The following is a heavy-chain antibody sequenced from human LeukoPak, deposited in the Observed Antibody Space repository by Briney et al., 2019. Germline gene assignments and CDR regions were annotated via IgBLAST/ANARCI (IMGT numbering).Heavy chain of an antibody. CDR3: GKDRGSYPLGGMDV. D-gene: IGHD1-26*01. Sequence: GRSLRLSCAASGFTFSSYGMHWVRQAPGKGLEWVAVISYDGSNKYYADSVKGRFTISRDNSKNTLYLQMNSLRAEDTAVYYCGKDRGSYPLGGMDVWGQGTTVTVSS. V-gene: IGHV3-30*18. J-gene: IGHJ6*02. CDR2: ISYDGSNK. CDR1: GFTFSSYG.